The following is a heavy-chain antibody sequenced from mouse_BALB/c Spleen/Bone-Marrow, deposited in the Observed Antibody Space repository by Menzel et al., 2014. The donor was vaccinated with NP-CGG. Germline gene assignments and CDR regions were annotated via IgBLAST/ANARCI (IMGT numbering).Heavy chain of an antibody. V-gene: IGHV1-82*01. CDR3: ARDYYGSSFDY. CDR1: GYAFSSSW. CDR2: IYPGDGDT. Sequence: VKLQESGPELVKPGASVKISCKASGYAFSSSWMNWVKQRPGQGLEWIGRIYPGDGDTNYNGKFKGKATLTADKSSSTAYMQFSGLTSVVSAVYFCARDYYGSSFDYWGQGTTLTVSS. D-gene: IGHD1-1*01. J-gene: IGHJ2*01.